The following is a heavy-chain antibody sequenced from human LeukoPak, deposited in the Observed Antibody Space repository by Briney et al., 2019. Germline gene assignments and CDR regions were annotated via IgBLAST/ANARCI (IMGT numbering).Heavy chain of an antibody. CDR2: IYYSGST. V-gene: IGHV4-39*07. J-gene: IGHJ4*02. D-gene: IGHD3-10*01. CDR1: GGSISSSSYY. CDR3: ARVGLSGRLKSYGSGISFDY. Sequence: PSETLSLTCTVSGGSISSSSYYWGWIRQPPGKGLEWIGSIYYSGSTYYNPSLKSRVTISVDTSKNQFSLKLSSVTAADTAVYYCARVGLSGRLKSYGSGISFDYWGQGTLVTVSS.